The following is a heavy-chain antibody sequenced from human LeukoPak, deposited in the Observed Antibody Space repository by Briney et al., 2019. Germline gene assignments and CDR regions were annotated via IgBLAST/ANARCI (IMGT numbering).Heavy chain of an antibody. V-gene: IGHV4-59*01. Sequence: SETLSLTCTVSGGSISGSYWTWIRHPPGKGLEWIGQIYYKGNADYNPSLKSRVTLSVDTSKNQFSLKLTAMTAADTAVYYCAKFGVDYDMIVWGQGTTVTVS. CDR1: GGSISGSY. CDR2: IYYKGNA. J-gene: IGHJ6*02. D-gene: IGHD3-16*01. CDR3: AKFGVDYDMIV.